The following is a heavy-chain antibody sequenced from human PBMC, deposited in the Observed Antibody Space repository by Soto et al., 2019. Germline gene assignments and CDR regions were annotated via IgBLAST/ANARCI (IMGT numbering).Heavy chain of an antibody. Sequence: SETLSLTCAVSGGSISSGGYSWSWIRQPPGKGLEWIGYIYHSGSTYYNPSLKSRVTISVDRSKNQFSLKLSSVTAADTAVYYCARGGAGYPIDDWGQGTLVTVSS. CDR2: IYHSGST. V-gene: IGHV4-30-2*01. D-gene: IGHD5-12*01. CDR1: GGSISSGGYS. J-gene: IGHJ4*02. CDR3: ARGGAGYPIDD.